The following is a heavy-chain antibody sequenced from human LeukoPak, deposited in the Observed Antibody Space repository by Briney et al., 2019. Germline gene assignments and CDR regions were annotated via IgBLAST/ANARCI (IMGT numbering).Heavy chain of an antibody. J-gene: IGHJ4*02. CDR3: ARAQQLLYYFDY. D-gene: IGHD6-13*01. CDR1: GYTFTDHY. Sequence: ASVKVSCKASGYTFTDHYIHWLRQAPGQGLEWMGWINPNSDAAIYAQKFQGRVTMTSDTSISTAYMDLSRLRSDDTAVYYCARAQQLLYYFDYWGQGTLVTVSS. V-gene: IGHV1-2*02. CDR2: INPNSDAA.